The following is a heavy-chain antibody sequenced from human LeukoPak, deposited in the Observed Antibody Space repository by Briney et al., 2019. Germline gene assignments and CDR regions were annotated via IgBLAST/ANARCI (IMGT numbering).Heavy chain of an antibody. CDR1: GFTFSSYG. CDR2: IWYGGSNK. CDR3: AKGGSIAARPLDY. D-gene: IGHD6-6*01. V-gene: IGHV3-30*18. J-gene: IGHJ4*02. Sequence: PGRSLRLSCAASGFTFSSYGMHWVRQAPGKGLEWVAVIWYGGSNKYYADSVKGRFTISRDNSKNTLYLQMNSLRAEDTAVYYCAKGGSIAARPLDYWGQGTLVTVSS.